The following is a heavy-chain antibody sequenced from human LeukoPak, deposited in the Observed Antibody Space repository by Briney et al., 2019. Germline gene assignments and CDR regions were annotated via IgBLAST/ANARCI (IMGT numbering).Heavy chain of an antibody. CDR1: GFSFNSDW. V-gene: IGHV3-7*03. Sequence: PGGSLRLSCAASGFSFNSDWMDWVRQAPGKGLEWVANIKQDGSEKNYVDSVKGRFTISRDNAKNSLYLQMNSLRAEDTAVYYCASGLELDYWGQGTLVTVSS. J-gene: IGHJ4*02. CDR3: ASGLELDY. CDR2: IKQDGSEK.